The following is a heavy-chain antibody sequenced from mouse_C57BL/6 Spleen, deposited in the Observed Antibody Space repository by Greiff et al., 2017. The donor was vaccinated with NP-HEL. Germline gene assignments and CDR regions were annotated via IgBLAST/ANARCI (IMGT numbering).Heavy chain of an antibody. CDR1: GYTFTSYW. Sequence: VQLQQPGAELVKPGASVKLSCKASGYTFTSYWMHWVKQRPGQGLEWIGMIHPNSGSTNYNEKSKSKATLTVDKSSSTAYMQLSSLTSEDSAVYYCARKGGYYGFAYWGQGTLVTVSA. V-gene: IGHV1-64*01. CDR2: IHPNSGST. J-gene: IGHJ3*01. D-gene: IGHD2-3*01. CDR3: ARKGGYYGFAY.